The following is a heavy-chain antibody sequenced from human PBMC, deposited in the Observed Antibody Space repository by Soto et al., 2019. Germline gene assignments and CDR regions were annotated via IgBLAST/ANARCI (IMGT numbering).Heavy chain of an antibody. D-gene: IGHD6-19*01. CDR3: ARDELWLVIRPYGYFDY. CDR1: GYTFTSYG. Sequence: ASVKVSCKASGYTFTSYGISWVRQAPGQGLEWMGWISAYNGNANYAQKLQGRVTMTTDTSTSTAYMELRSLRSDDTAVYYCARDELWLVIRPYGYFDYWGQGXLLTVSS. J-gene: IGHJ4*02. CDR2: ISAYNGNA. V-gene: IGHV1-18*01.